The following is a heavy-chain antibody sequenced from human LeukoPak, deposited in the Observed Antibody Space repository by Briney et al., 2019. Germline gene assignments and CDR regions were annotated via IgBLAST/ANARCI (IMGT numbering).Heavy chain of an antibody. D-gene: IGHD2-2*01. CDR1: GYTLTELS. Sequence: ASVKVSCKVSGYTLTELSMHWVRQAPGKGLEWMGGFDPEDGETIYAQKFQGRVTMTEDTSTDTAYMELSSLRSEDMAVYYCATSYCSSTSCYEVWAYWGQGTLVTVSS. V-gene: IGHV1-24*01. J-gene: IGHJ4*02. CDR2: FDPEDGET. CDR3: ATSYCSSTSCYEVWAY.